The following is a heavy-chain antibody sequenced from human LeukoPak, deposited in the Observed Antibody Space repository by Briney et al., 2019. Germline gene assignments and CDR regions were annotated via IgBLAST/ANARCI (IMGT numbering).Heavy chain of an antibody. V-gene: IGHV4-30-4*01. CDR2: MYYSGST. D-gene: IGHD6-13*01. J-gene: IGHJ6*02. CDR1: GGSIRSDNSY. CDR3: ARDKWVKAGSSWLHYAMDV. Sequence: SETLSLTCTVSGGSIRSDNSYRTWMRQTPGKGLEWIGYMYYSGSTYFNPSLKSRVSISEDTSKSQISLKLTSVTAADTAVYYCARDKWVKAGSSWLHYAMDVWGQGTTVIVSS.